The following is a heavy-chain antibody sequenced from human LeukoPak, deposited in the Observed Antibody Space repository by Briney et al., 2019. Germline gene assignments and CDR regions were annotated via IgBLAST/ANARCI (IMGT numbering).Heavy chain of an antibody. D-gene: IGHD5-18*01. CDR3: ARRSYGHLEFDY. V-gene: IGHV5-51*01. J-gene: IGHJ4*02. CDR2: IYPGDSDT. CDR1: GYSFXXYW. Sequence: LKISLKXSGYSFXXYWIGWVRQMPGKGLGWMGIIYPGDSDTRYSPSFQGQVTISADKSISTAYLQWSSLKASDTAMYYCARRSYGHLEFDYWGQGTLVTVSS.